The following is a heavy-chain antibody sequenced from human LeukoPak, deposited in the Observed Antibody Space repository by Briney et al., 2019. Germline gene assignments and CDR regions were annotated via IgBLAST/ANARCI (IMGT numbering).Heavy chain of an antibody. CDR1: GYTFTDYY. J-gene: IGHJ4*02. D-gene: IGHD3-10*01. V-gene: IGHV1-2*02. CDR3: ARDTLGQWFGELSRPDY. CDR2: INPNSGGT. Sequence: ASVKVSCKASGYTFTDYYIHWVRQAPGQGLEWMAWINPNSGGTNYAQKFQGRVTMTRDTSISTAYMELSRLRSDDTAVYYCARDTLGQWFGELSRPDYWGQGTLVTVSS.